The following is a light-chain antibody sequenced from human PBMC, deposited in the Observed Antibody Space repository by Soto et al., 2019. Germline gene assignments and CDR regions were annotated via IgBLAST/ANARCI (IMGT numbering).Light chain of an antibody. J-gene: IGKJ1*01. V-gene: IGKV1-27*01. CDR2: AAS. Sequence: DLQMTQSPSSLSASVGDTVTITCRASQGISNYLAWYQQKPGQVPNLLIYAASTLQSGVPSRFSGSGSGTDFPLTISSLRPEDVATYYCQKYNNAPRTFGQGTKVEI. CDR3: QKYNNAPRT. CDR1: QGISNY.